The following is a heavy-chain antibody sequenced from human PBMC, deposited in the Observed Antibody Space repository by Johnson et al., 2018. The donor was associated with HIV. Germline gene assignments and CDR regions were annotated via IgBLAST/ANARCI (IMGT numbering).Heavy chain of an antibody. CDR1: GFTFSDYY. V-gene: IGHV3-7*03. J-gene: IGHJ3*02. Sequence: VQLVESGGGVVQPGRSLRLSCAASGFTFSDYYMSWIRQAPGKGLEWVANIKQDGSEKYYVDSVKGRFTISRDNAKNSLYLQMNSLRAEDTAVYYCAERSPILRAFDIWGQGTMVTVSS. CDR3: AERSPILRAFDI. CDR2: IKQDGSEK.